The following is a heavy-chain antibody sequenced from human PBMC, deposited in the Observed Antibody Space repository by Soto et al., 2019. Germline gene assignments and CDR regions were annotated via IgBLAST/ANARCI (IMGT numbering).Heavy chain of an antibody. CDR2: IYTTGST. D-gene: IGHD1-26*01. CDR3: VRDKRGARNWFDP. CDR1: CGSISSSL. V-gene: IGHV4-4*07. J-gene: IGHJ5*02. Sequence: PAATQSLRGRLACGSISSSLWTLIRTPAGKGLEWIGRIYTTGSTNYNPSLKSRVTMSVDTSKNQFSLKLSSVTAADTAVDYCVRDKRGARNWFDPWGQGTLVTVSA.